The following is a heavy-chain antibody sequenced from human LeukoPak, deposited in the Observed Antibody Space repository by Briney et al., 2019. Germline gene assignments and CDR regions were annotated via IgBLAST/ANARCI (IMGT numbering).Heavy chain of an antibody. Sequence: TGGSLRLSCAASGFTFSSYAMHWVRQAPGKGLEWVAVISYDGSNKYYADSVKGRFTISRDNSKNTLYLQMNSLRAEDTAVYYCARNPEYYDSSGYHPRYYYGMDVWGQGTTVTVSS. V-gene: IGHV3-30-3*01. CDR1: GFTFSSYA. CDR3: ARNPEYYDSSGYHPRYYYGMDV. J-gene: IGHJ6*02. D-gene: IGHD3-22*01. CDR2: ISYDGSNK.